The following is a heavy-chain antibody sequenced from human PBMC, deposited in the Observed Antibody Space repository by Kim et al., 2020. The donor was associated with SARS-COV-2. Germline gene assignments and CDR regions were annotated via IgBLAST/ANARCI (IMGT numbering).Heavy chain of an antibody. CDR2: INHSGST. CDR3: ARVRRNTMIVVVIKEYYYYGMDV. J-gene: IGHJ6*02. CDR1: GGSFSGYY. V-gene: IGHV4-34*01. D-gene: IGHD3-22*01. Sequence: SETLSLTCAVYGGSFSGYYWSWIRQPPGKGLEWIGEINHSGSTNYNPSLKSRVTISVDTSKNQFSLKLSSVTAADTAVYYCARVRRNTMIVVVIKEYYYYGMDVWGQGTTVTVSS.